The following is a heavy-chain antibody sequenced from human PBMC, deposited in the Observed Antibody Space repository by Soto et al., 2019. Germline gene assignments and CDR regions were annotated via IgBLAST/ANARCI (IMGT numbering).Heavy chain of an antibody. CDR2: ISQNENNR. CDR3: ARDVRYVRTLDH. CDR1: GFTISSVS. D-gene: IGHD3-16*01. J-gene: IGHJ4*02. V-gene: IGHV3-30-3*01. Sequence: QVQLVESGGAVVQPGRSLRLSCVVSGFTISSVSIHWVRQAPGKGLEWVSVISQNENNRYYAESVKGRFTVSRDNSNNTAYLQMDSLRPEDTAVYYCARDVRYVRTLDHWGQGTLVSVSS.